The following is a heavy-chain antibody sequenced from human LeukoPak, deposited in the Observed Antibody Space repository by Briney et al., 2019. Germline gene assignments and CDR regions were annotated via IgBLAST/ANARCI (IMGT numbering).Heavy chain of an antibody. CDR2: IIPIFGTA. CDR3: ARVGGRGYSYGPFDY. J-gene: IGHJ4*02. CDR1: GGTFSSYA. V-gene: IGHV1-69*13. Sequence: ASVKVSCKASGGTFSSYAISWVRQAPGQGLEWMGGIIPIFGTANYAQKFQGRVTITADESTSTAYMELSSLRSEDTAVYYCARVGGRGYSYGPFDYWGQGTLVTVSS. D-gene: IGHD5-18*01.